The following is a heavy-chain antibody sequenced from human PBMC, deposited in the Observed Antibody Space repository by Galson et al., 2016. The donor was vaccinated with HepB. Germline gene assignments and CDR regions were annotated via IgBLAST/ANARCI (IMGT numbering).Heavy chain of an antibody. D-gene: IGHD3-22*01. CDR3: ARRGGGFYDSSGYF. CDR1: GGSISNNNW. J-gene: IGHJ4*02. V-gene: IGHV4-4*02. CDR2: IYHSGST. Sequence: ETLSLTCAISGGSISNNNWWSWVRQSPGKGLEWIGEIYHSGSTNYNPSLKSRVTISVDKSKNQFSLKLTSVTAADTAVYYCARRGGGFYDSSGYFWGQGALVTVSS.